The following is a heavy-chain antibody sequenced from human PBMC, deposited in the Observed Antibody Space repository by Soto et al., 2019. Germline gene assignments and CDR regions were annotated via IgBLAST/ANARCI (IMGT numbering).Heavy chain of an antibody. D-gene: IGHD3-22*01. Sequence: QVQLQESGPGLVKPSQTLSLTCTVSGGSISSGGYYWSWIRQHPGKGLEWIGYIYYSGSTYYNPSLKSRVTISVDTSKNQFSLKLSSVTAADTAVYYCARYQIMYYYDSSGYLDYWGQGTLVTVSS. V-gene: IGHV4-31*03. J-gene: IGHJ4*02. CDR2: IYYSGST. CDR1: GGSISSGGYY. CDR3: ARYQIMYYYDSSGYLDY.